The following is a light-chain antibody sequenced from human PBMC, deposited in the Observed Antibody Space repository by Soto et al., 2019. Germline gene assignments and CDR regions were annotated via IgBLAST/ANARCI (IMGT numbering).Light chain of an antibody. CDR1: SSDVGGYNY. CDR2: EVS. CDR3: SSYTGSSTYVV. V-gene: IGLV2-14*01. Sequence: QSALTQPASVSGSPGQSITISCTGTSSDVGGYNYVSWYQQHPGKAPKLMIYEVSNRPSGVSNRFSGSKSGNTASLTISGLQAEDEAAYYCSSYTGSSTYVVFGGGTKLTVL. J-gene: IGLJ2*01.